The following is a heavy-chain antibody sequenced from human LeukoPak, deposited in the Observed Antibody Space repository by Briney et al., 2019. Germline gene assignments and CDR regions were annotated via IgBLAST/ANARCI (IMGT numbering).Heavy chain of an antibody. CDR3: TTDAGYSSRWYNY. CDR1: GFTFSNAY. CDR2: IKSKIDGETT. Sequence: GGSLRLSCVASGFTFSNAYMSWVRQAPGKGLGWVSRIKSKIDGETTDYAAPVKGRFTISRDDSRNTLYLQMNSLKTEDTAVYYCTTDAGYSSRWYNYWGQGTLVTVSS. V-gene: IGHV3-15*01. J-gene: IGHJ4*02. D-gene: IGHD6-13*01.